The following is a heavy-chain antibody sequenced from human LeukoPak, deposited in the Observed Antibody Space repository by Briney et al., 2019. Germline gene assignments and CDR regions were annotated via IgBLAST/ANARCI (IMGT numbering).Heavy chain of an antibody. CDR1: GGSISSFY. CDR2: VSYSGTT. Sequence: SETLSLTCTVSGGSISSFYWSWIRQPPGKGLEWIGCVSYSGTTNYNPSLRSRVTLSVDTSKSHFSLKLSSVTAADTAVYYCARHWETSSWYVDYWGQGTLVTVSS. D-gene: IGHD6-13*01. J-gene: IGHJ4*02. CDR3: ARHWETSSWYVDY. V-gene: IGHV4-59*08.